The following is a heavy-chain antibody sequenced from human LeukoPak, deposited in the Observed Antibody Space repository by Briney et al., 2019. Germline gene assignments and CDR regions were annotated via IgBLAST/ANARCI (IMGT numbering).Heavy chain of an antibody. D-gene: IGHD2-15*01. CDR1: GFTFSSYA. CDR2: ISGSGGIT. CDR3: AQDRTYCRGGSCYKDAFDI. Sequence: GGSLRLSCAASGFTFSSYAMSWVRQAPGKGLGWVSVISGSGGITYYADSVKGRFTISRGNSKNTLYLQMNSLRAEDTAVYYCAQDRTYCRGGSCYKDAFDIWGQGTMVTVSS. J-gene: IGHJ3*02. V-gene: IGHV3-23*01.